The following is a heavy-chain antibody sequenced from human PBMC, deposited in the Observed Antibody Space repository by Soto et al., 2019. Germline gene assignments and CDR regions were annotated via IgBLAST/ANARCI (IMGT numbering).Heavy chain of an antibody. CDR1: GLTFSGYW. D-gene: IGHD6-13*01. V-gene: IGHV3-7*01. Sequence: HPGGSLRLSCEASGLTFSGYWMNWLRQAPGKGLEWVANVNDGGNAKNYVDSVKGRFTISWDSAQKSLYLQMDSLRAEDTAVYYCVKGRDAVEAAPTYYYYYLDVWGKGTTVTVSS. J-gene: IGHJ6*03. CDR3: VKGRDAVEAAPTYYYYYLDV. CDR2: VNDGGNAK.